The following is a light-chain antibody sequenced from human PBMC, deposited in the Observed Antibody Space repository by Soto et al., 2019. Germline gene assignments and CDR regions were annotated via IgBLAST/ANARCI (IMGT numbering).Light chain of an antibody. J-gene: IGKJ2*01. CDR1: QGISFD. V-gene: IGKV1-6*01. CDR2: AAS. CDR3: LQDYNYPYT. Sequence: AIQMTQSPSSLSTSVGDRVTITCRASQGISFDVAWYQQKPGKAPKLLIYAASSLQSGVPSRFSGSGSGTDFTPTISSLQPEDFATYYCLQDYNYPYTFGQGTKLEIK.